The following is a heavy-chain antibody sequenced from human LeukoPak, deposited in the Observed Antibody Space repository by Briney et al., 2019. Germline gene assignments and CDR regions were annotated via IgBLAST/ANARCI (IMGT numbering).Heavy chain of an antibody. D-gene: IGHD6-19*01. CDR3: ARGSGYSSGCFQY. CDR2: ISGGGSSI. V-gene: IGHV3-11*01. CDR1: GFTFSDYY. Sequence: GGSLRLSCAASGFTFSDYYMSWIRQAPGKGLEWVSYISGGGSSIYYADSVKGRFTISRDDAKNSLYLQMNSLRVEDTAVYDCARGSGYSSGCFQYWVQGPLVTVSS. J-gene: IGHJ4*02.